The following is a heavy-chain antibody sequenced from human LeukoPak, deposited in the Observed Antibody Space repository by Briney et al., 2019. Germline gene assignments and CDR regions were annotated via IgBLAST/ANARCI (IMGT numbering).Heavy chain of an antibody. CDR3: AKDLLLTTGWYINL. Sequence: PGGSLRLSCAASGFTFFDYVMHWVRQAPGEGLQWVSLISGGGTSTYYADSVKGRVTISRDNSKNSLLLEMNSLRSEDTALYQCAKDLLLTTGWYINLCGRGRPATASS. CDR2: ISGGGTST. CDR1: GFTFFDYV. J-gene: IGHJ2*01. D-gene: IGHD4-11*01. V-gene: IGHV3-43*02.